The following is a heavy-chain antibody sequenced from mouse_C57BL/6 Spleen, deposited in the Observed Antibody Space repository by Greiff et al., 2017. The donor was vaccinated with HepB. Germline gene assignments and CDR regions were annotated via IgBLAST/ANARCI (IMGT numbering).Heavy chain of an antibody. CDR3: ARDDGSKDRSYYFDY. V-gene: IGHV1-80*01. Sequence: VKVVESGAELVKPGASVKISCKASGYAFSSYWMNWVKQRLGKGLEWIGQIYPGDGDTNYNGKFKGKATLTADKSSSTAYMPLSSLNSENSAVYICARDDGSKDRSYYFDYWGRGTTLTVTS. J-gene: IGHJ2*01. D-gene: IGHD1-3*01. CDR1: GYAFSSYW. CDR2: IYPGDGDT.